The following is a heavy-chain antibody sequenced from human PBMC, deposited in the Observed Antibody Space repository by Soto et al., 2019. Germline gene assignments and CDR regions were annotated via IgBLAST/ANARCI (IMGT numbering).Heavy chain of an antibody. Sequence: QITLEESGPTLVKPTQTLTLTCTFSGFSLSSTVVGVGWIRQSPGKALEWLAFIYWNYDKRYIPSLKSRLTITKDTSKNQVVLTMTNMDPVETATYYCARRREAAHFAYWGQGTLVNVSS. D-gene: IGHD1-26*01. CDR3: ARRREAAHFAY. V-gene: IGHV2-5*01. CDR1: GFSLSSTVVG. J-gene: IGHJ4*02. CDR2: IYWNYDK.